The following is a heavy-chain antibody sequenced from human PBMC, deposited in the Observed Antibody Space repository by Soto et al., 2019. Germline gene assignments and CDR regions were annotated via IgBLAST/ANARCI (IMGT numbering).Heavy chain of an antibody. J-gene: IGHJ4*02. V-gene: IGHV4-31*03. CDR2: IYYSGST. D-gene: IGHD3-22*01. CDR1: GGSISSGGYY. Sequence: SETLSLTCTVSGGSISSGGYYWSWIRQHPGKGLEWIGYIYYSGSTYYNPSLKSRVTISVDTSKNQFSLKLSSVTAADTSVYYCARGDYYDSSGFDYWGQGTLVTVSS. CDR3: ARGDYYDSSGFDY.